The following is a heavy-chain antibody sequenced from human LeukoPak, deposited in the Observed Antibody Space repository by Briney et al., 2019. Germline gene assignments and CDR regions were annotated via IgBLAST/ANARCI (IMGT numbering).Heavy chain of an antibody. V-gene: IGHV3-9*01. Sequence: GGSLRLSCAASGFSFENYAMHWVRQAPGKGLEWVSGISWNSGNIGYADSVKGRFTISRDNAKNSLYLRMNSLRAEDTALYYCTKDKGGHGSGSYIWAGMDVWGQGTTVTVSS. D-gene: IGHD3-10*01. CDR1: GFSFENYA. J-gene: IGHJ6*02. CDR3: TKDKGGHGSGSYIWAGMDV. CDR2: ISWNSGNI.